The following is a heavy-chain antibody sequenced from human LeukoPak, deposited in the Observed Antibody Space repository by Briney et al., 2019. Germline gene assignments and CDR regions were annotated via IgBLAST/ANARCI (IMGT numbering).Heavy chain of an antibody. V-gene: IGHV3-11*01. J-gene: IGHJ4*02. CDR3: AKGRGSSWPTFFDY. CDR1: GFTFSDYY. CDR2: ISSSGSTI. D-gene: IGHD6-13*01. Sequence: GGSLRLSCAASGFTFSDYYMSWIRQAPGKGLEWVSYISSSGSTIYYADSVKGRFTISRDNAKNSLYLQMNSLRAEDMALYYCAKGRGSSWPTFFDYWGQGTLVTVSS.